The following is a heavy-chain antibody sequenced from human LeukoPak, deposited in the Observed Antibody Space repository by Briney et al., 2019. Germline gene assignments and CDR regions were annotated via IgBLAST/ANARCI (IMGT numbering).Heavy chain of an antibody. V-gene: IGHV3-48*03. J-gene: IGHJ3*02. CDR2: IVSSGTSI. CDR3: ARGGYCSGGTCYKWNAFDI. Sequence: GGSLRLSCAASGFTFSSNEMNWVRQAPGKGLEWVSYIVSSGTSIYYADSVRGRFTIFRDNAKNSLYLQMNSLRAEDTAVYYCARGGYCSGGTCYKWNAFDIWGQGTMVTVSS. D-gene: IGHD2-15*01. CDR1: GFTFSSNE.